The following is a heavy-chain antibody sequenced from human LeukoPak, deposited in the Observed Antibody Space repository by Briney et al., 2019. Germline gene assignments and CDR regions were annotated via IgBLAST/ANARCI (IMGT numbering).Heavy chain of an antibody. J-gene: IGHJ4*02. Sequence: GRSLRLSCAASGYTFSSYGMHWVRQAPGKGLEWVAVIWYDGSNKHYADSVKGRFTISRDNSKNTLYLQMNSLRAEDTAVYYCARDDVAVTGALDFWGQGTLVTVSS. V-gene: IGHV3-33*01. D-gene: IGHD6-19*01. CDR2: IWYDGSNK. CDR1: GYTFSSYG. CDR3: ARDDVAVTGALDF.